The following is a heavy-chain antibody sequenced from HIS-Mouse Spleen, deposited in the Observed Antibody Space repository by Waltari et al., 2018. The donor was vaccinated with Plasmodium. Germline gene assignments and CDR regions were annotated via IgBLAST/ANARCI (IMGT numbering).Heavy chain of an antibody. CDR3: ARDSIAVAGHWFDP. V-gene: IGHV1-69*04. CDR1: GGTFSSYA. D-gene: IGHD6-19*01. Sequence: QVQLVQSGAEVKKPGSSVKVSCKASGGTFSSYAISWVGQAPGQGLEWMGRIIPILGIANYAQKFQGRVTITADKSTSTAYMELSSLRSEDTAVYYCARDSIAVAGHWFDPWGQGTLVTVSS. J-gene: IGHJ5*02. CDR2: IIPILGIA.